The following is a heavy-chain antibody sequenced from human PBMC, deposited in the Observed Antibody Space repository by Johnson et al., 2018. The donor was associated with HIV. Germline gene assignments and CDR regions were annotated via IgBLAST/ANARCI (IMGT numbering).Heavy chain of an antibody. V-gene: IGHV3-72*01. CDR2: TRNQANSYTT. D-gene: IGHD3-9*01. J-gene: IGHJ3*02. CDR1: GFTFSDHY. CDR3: ARGGYYDILTRGDAFDI. Sequence: VHLVESGGGLVKPGGSLRLSCAASGFTFSDHYMDWVRQAPGKGLEWVGRTRNQANSYTTEYAASVKGRFTISRDDSKNSLYLQMNSLKTEDTAVYYCARGGYYDILTRGDAFDIWGQGTMVAVSS.